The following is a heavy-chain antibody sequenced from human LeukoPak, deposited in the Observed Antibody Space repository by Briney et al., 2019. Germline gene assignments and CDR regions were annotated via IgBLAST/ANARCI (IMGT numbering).Heavy chain of an antibody. V-gene: IGHV3-21*01. D-gene: IGHD3-10*01. Sequence: KTGGSLRLSCTASGFTFSNYGMNWVRQAPGKGLEWVSFTDTSGNYIYYGASVKGRFTISRDNANNLVFLQMNGLRAEDTAVYYCARGRSIALLRGVAMSDGFDIWGQGAMVAVSS. CDR1: GFTFSNYG. CDR3: ARGRSIALLRGVAMSDGFDI. CDR2: TDTSGNYI. J-gene: IGHJ3*02.